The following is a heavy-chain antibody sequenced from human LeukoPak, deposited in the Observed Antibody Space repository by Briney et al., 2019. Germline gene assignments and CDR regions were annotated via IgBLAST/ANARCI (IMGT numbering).Heavy chain of an antibody. V-gene: IGHV5-51*01. CDR2: IYPGDSDT. CDR1: GYSFTNYW. Sequence: GESLKISCKGSGYSFTNYWIGWVRQMPGKGLEWMGIIYPGDSDTRYSPSFQGQVSISADKSIDTAYLQWRSLKASDTAMYYCARLQRIAGRPDFDYWGQGTLVTASS. J-gene: IGHJ4*02. CDR3: ARLQRIAGRPDFDY. D-gene: IGHD6-6*01.